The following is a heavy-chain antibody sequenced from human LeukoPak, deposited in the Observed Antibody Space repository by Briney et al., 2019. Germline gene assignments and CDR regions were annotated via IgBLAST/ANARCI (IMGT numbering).Heavy chain of an antibody. CDR2: VYPGDSES. Sequence: GESLKISCRGSGYSFTTYWIGWVRQMPGRGLEWMGIVYPGDSESRYSPSFQGQVTISADKSISTAYLQWSSLKASDTAMYYCARRSGYSYGFDYWGQGTLVTVSS. CDR1: GYSFTTYW. V-gene: IGHV5-51*01. J-gene: IGHJ4*02. D-gene: IGHD5-18*01. CDR3: ARRSGYSYGFDY.